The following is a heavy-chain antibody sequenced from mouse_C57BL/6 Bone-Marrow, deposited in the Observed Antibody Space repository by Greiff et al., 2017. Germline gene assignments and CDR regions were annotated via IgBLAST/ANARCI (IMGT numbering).Heavy chain of an antibody. CDR2: IYPRSGNT. D-gene: IGHD1-1*01. Sequence: VQLVESGAELARPGASVKLSCKASGYTFTSYGISWVKQRTGQGLEWIGEIYPRSGNTYYNEKFKGKATLTADKSSSTAYMELRSLTSEDSAVYFCLGAYGSTFAYWGQGTLVTVSA. J-gene: IGHJ3*01. V-gene: IGHV1-81*01. CDR1: GYTFTSYG. CDR3: LGAYGSTFAY.